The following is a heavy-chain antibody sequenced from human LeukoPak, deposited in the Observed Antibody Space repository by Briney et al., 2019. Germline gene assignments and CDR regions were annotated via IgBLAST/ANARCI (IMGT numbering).Heavy chain of an antibody. CDR1: GYTFPDYY. D-gene: IGHD2-15*01. CDR2: INPNSGGT. Sequence: AAVTVSRKSSGYTFPDYYMHWLRQAPAQGRAGMGWINPNSGGTNYAQKFQGRVTMTRDTSISTAYMELSRLRSDDTAVYYCARGAEIVVVAATVIYNWFDPWGQGTLVTVSS. V-gene: IGHV1-2*02. J-gene: IGHJ5*02. CDR3: ARGAEIVVVAATVIYNWFDP.